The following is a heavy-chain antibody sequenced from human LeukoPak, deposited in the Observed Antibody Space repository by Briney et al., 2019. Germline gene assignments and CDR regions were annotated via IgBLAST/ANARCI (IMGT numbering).Heavy chain of an antibody. CDR2: ISSSSNFI. CDR3: ARDGGFDY. V-gene: IGHV3-21*01. CDR1: GFNFEIYS. J-gene: IGHJ4*02. D-gene: IGHD2-15*01. Sequence: GGSLRLSCEASGFNFEIYSMNWVRQAPGKGLEWVSSISSSSNFIYYADSVKGRFTISRDNAKNSLYLQMNSLRAEDTAMYYCARDGGFDYWGQGTLVTVSS.